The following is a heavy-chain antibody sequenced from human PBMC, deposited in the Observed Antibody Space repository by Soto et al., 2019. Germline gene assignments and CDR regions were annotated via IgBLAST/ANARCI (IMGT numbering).Heavy chain of an antibody. Sequence: QVQLVQSGAEVKKPESSVKVSCKAPGGTFSTYAISWVRQAPGQGLEWMGGIIPMFGTANYAQRFQDRVTITADESTNTGYMDRSSLRSADTAVYFCASGIQLWLRRINNGYSGWGQGTLVTVSS. J-gene: IGHJ4*02. CDR1: GGTFSTYA. D-gene: IGHD5-18*01. CDR2: IIPMFGTA. V-gene: IGHV1-69*12. CDR3: ASGIQLWLRRINNGYSG.